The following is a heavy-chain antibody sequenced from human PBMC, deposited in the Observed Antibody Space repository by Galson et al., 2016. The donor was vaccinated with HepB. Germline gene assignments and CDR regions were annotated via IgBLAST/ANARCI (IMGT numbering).Heavy chain of an antibody. CDR3: ARDPHASGWAAYYFDA. CDR1: GFTFSRSD. J-gene: IGHJ5*02. CDR2: IWSDGSNR. Sequence: SLRLSCAVSGFTFSRSDMHWVRQAPGKGLEWVAVIWSDGSNRYYADSVQGRFPVARDNSKKTLFRQMNSLRAEDTAVYFCARDPHASGWAAYYFDAWGQGTPVTVSS. D-gene: IGHD6-19*01. V-gene: IGHV3-33*01.